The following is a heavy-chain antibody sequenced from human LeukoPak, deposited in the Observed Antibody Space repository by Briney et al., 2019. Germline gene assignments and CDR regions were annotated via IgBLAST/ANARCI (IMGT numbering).Heavy chain of an antibody. CDR2: INPNSGGT. CDR1: GYTFTGYY. CDR3: ARDAGRYSSSWFTY. J-gene: IGHJ4*02. V-gene: IGHV1-2*06. D-gene: IGHD6-13*01. Sequence: ASVKVSCKASGYTFTGYYMHWVRQAPGQGLEWMGRINPNSGGTNYAQKFQGRVTMTRDTSISTAYMELSRLRSDDTAVYYCARDAGRYSSSWFTYWGQGTLVTVSS.